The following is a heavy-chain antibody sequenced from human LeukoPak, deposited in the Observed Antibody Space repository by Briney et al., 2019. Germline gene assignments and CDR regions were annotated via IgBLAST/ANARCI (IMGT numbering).Heavy chain of an antibody. CDR1: GYTFTSCL. D-gene: IGHD2-21*02. CDR3: ARDLFGAWTWDY. J-gene: IGHJ4*02. CDR2: IHPGDGDR. V-gene: IGHV1-46*01. Sequence: ASVKISCKTSGYTFTSCLIHWIRQAPGQGFEWVAKIHPGDGDRDYAQRFQGRVIMASDSSTTTVYMELTGLTSEDTAVYYCARDLFGAWTWDYWGQGTLITVSS.